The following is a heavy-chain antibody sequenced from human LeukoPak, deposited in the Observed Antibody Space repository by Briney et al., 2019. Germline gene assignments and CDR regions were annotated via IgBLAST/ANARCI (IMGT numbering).Heavy chain of an antibody. V-gene: IGHV4-34*01. CDR3: ASGQYYDLWSRYYDD. CDR1: GGSFSGHY. CDR2: INHSGST. D-gene: IGHD3-3*01. Sequence: PSETLSLTCAVYGGSFSGHYWSWIRQPPGKGLEWIGEINHSGSTNYNPSIESRVTISVDTSKNHFSLKLSSVTAADTAVYYCASGQYYDLWSRYYDDWGQGTLVTVSA. J-gene: IGHJ4*02.